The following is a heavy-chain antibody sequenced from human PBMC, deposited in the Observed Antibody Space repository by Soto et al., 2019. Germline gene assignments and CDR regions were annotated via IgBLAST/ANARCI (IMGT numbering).Heavy chain of an antibody. Sequence: SVKVSCKASGGTFSSYRFNWVRQARGQGLEWLGGIVPIYRTADCAQKFQGRVTITADESTRTVYMELSSLKSQDTALYYCARDSGAKLSSSWGQGTLVTVSS. J-gene: IGHJ4*02. CDR1: GGTFSSYR. D-gene: IGHD6-13*01. CDR3: ARDSGAKLSSS. V-gene: IGHV1-69*13. CDR2: IVPIYRTA.